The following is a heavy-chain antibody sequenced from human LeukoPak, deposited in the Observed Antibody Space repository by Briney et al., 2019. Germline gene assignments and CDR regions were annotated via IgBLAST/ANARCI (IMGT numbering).Heavy chain of an antibody. D-gene: IGHD3-10*01. J-gene: IGHJ5*02. CDR2: FDPEEGET. CDR3: AAFGELYWFDP. V-gene: IGHV1-24*01. CDR1: GYTLTELS. Sequence: ASVKVSCKVSGYTLTELSMNWVRQAPGKGLEWMGYFDPEEGETISAQKLQGRVTMTEDTSTDTAYMELSSLRSDDTAVYYCAAFGELYWFDPWGQGTLVTVSS.